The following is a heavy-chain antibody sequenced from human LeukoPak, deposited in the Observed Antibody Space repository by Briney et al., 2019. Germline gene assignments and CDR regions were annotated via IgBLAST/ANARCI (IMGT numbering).Heavy chain of an antibody. V-gene: IGHV3-53*01. CDR2: IYGGGST. D-gene: IGHD3-3*02. CDR3: ARVLAYALDY. Sequence: GGSLRLSCAASGFTVSSNYMSWVRQAPGKGLEWVSVIYGGGSTYYADSVKGRFTISRDNSKNTLYLQMNSLRAEDTAVYYCARVLAYALDYWGQGTLVTVSS. J-gene: IGHJ4*02. CDR1: GFTVSSNY.